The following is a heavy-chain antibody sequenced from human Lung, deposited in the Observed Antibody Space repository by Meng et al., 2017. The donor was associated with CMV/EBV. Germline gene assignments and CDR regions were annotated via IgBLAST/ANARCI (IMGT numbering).Heavy chain of an antibody. V-gene: IGHV1-2*04. CDR1: GDTFTAHY. CDR2: IHPHRGDT. D-gene: IGHD7-27*01. J-gene: IGHJ4*02. CDR3: ARDNNWGPDY. Sequence: ASAKVFCKASGDTFTAHYFLCVRQAPGQGLEWMGWIHPHRGDTNYAQQFQGWVTLTRDTSINTGYMELTRLISDDTAVYYCARDNNWGPDYWGQGTLVTVSS.